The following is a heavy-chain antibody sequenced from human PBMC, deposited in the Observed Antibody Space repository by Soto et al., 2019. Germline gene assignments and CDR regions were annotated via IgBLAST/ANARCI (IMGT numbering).Heavy chain of an antibody. V-gene: IGHV3-15*01. J-gene: IGHJ6*03. CDR3: TTEAGSSWPYYYYYMDV. CDR2: IKSKTDGGTT. Sequence: GGSLRLSCAASGFTFSNAWMSWVRQAPGKGLEWVGRIKSKTDGGTTDYAAPVKGRFTISRDDSKNTLYLQMNSLKTEDTAVYYCTTEAGSSWPYYYYYMDVWGKGTTVTVSS. CDR1: GFTFSNAW. D-gene: IGHD6-13*01.